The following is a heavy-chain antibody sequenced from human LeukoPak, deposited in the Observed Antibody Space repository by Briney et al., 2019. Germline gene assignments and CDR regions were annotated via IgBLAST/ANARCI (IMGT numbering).Heavy chain of an antibody. CDR3: ARQVAATGFDF. CDR2: ISTGSLTI. D-gene: IGHD2-15*01. V-gene: IGHV3-48*02. Sequence: GGSLRLSCAASGFTFSSYSMNWVRQAPGKGLEWVSFISTGSLTIYYADSVKGRFTISRDDARNSLYLQMNRLRDEDTAVYYCARQVAATGFDFWGQGTLVTVFS. J-gene: IGHJ4*02. CDR1: GFTFSSYS.